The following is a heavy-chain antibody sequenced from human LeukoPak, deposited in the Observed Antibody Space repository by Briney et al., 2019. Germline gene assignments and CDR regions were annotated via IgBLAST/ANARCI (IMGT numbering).Heavy chain of an antibody. CDR3: ARFNWAGTNFDY. V-gene: IGHV1-46*01. CDR1: GYTFTSYG. Sequence: ASVKVSCKASGYTFTSYGISWVRQAPGQGLEWMGIINPSGGSTSYAQKFQGRVTMTRDMSTSTVYMELSSLRSEDTAVYYCARFNWAGTNFDYWGQGTLVTVSS. D-gene: IGHD1-1*01. CDR2: INPSGGST. J-gene: IGHJ4*02.